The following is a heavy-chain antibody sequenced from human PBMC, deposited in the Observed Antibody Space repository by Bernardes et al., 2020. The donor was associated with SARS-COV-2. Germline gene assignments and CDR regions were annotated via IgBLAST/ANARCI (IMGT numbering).Heavy chain of an antibody. CDR2: IYYSGST. V-gene: IGHV4-30-4*01. CDR1: GGSISSGDYY. Sequence: SETLSLTCTVSGGSISSGDYYWSWIRQPPGKGLEWIGYIYYSGSTYYNPSLKSRVTISVDTSKNQFSLKLSPVTAADTAVYYCARHYGYYDYVWGSYRPFAYWGQGTLGTVSS. D-gene: IGHD3-16*02. J-gene: IGHJ4*02. CDR3: ARHYGYYDYVWGSYRPFAY.